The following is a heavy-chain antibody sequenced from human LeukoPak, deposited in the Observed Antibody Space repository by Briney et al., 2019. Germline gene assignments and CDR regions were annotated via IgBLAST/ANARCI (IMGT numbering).Heavy chain of an antibody. Sequence: GGSLRLSCAASGFTFSSYWMTWVRQAPGKGLEWVANIKGDGSKKHSADSVKGRFTISRDNAKNSLYLQMNSLRAEDTAVYFCARDPLNTIDYWGLGTLVTVSS. CDR1: GFTFSSYW. J-gene: IGHJ4*02. CDR2: IKGDGSKK. CDR3: ARDPLNTIDY. V-gene: IGHV3-7*01. D-gene: IGHD2-8*01.